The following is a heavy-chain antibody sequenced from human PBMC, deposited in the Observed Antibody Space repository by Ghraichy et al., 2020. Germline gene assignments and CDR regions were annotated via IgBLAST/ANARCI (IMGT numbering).Heavy chain of an antibody. Sequence: SGPTLVKPTQTLTLTCSFSGFSLSTRGVGVGWIRQPPGKALEWLALIYWNDDKRYSPSLKSRLTITKDTSKNQVVLTMTNMDPVDTATYYCAHLRTYYSHFDYWGQGTLVTVSS. CDR1: GFSLSTRGVG. D-gene: IGHD4-11*01. CDR3: AHLRTYYSHFDY. V-gene: IGHV2-5*01. J-gene: IGHJ4*02. CDR2: IYWNDDK.